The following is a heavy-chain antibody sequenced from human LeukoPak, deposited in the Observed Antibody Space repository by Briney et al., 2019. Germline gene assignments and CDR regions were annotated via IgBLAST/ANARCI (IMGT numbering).Heavy chain of an antibody. Sequence: PSETLSLTCTVSGYSISSGYYWGWIRQPPGKGLEWIGSIYHSGSTYYNPSLKSRVTISVDTSKNQFSLKLSSVTAADTAVYYCARETRGGWLQSYFDYWGQGTLVTVSS. J-gene: IGHJ4*02. V-gene: IGHV4-38-2*02. D-gene: IGHD5-24*01. CDR1: GYSISSGYY. CDR3: ARETRGGWLQSYFDY. CDR2: IYHSGST.